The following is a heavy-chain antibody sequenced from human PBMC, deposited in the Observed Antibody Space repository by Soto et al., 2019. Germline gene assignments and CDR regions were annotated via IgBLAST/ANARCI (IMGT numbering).Heavy chain of an antibody. CDR3: AKLGSGYYTGLYFDY. CDR2: MKKDGSEK. V-gene: IGHV3-7*03. D-gene: IGHD3-3*01. J-gene: IGHJ4*02. Sequence: PGGSLRLSCAASGFTFGDYWMSWVRQPPGKGLEWVAHMKKDGSEKYYVDSVMGRFTVSRDNTKNSLYLQMNSLRAEDTAVYYCAKLGSGYYTGLYFDYWGPGTLVTVPS. CDR1: GFTFGDYW.